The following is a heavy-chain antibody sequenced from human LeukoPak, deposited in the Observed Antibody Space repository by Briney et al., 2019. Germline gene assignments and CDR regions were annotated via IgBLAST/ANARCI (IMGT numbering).Heavy chain of an antibody. D-gene: IGHD3-10*01. CDR2: INHSGST. Sequence: SETLSLTCAVYGGSFSGYYWSCIRQPPGKGLEWIGEINHSGSTNYNPSLKSRVPISVDTSKNQFSLKLSSVTAADTAVYYCARVGADGSGFLFDYWGQGTLVTVSS. V-gene: IGHV4-34*01. CDR3: ARVGADGSGFLFDY. CDR1: GGSFSGYY. J-gene: IGHJ4*02.